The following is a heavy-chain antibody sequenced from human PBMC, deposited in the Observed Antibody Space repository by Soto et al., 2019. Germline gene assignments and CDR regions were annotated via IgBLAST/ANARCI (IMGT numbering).Heavy chain of an antibody. V-gene: IGHV3-30-3*01. CDR2: ISYDGSNK. J-gene: IGHJ6*02. D-gene: IGHD2-15*01. CDR3: ARAQHQRVYFSGVSCYPYPHYYYYGMDV. Sequence: GGSLRLSCAASGFTFSSYAMHWVRQAPGKGLEWVAVISYDGSNKYYADSVKGRFTISRDNSKNTLYLQMNSLRAEDTAVYYCARAQHQRVYFSGVSCYPYPHYYYYGMDVWGQGTTVTVSS. CDR1: GFTFSSYA.